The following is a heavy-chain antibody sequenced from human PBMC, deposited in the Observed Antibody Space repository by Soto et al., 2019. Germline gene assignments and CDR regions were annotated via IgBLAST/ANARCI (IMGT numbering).Heavy chain of an antibody. D-gene: IGHD3-3*01. CDR1: GGSFSGYY. CDR2: INHSGST. Sequence: SETLSLTCAVYGGSFSGYYWSWIRQPPGKGLEWIGEINHSGSTNYNPSLKSRVTISVDTSKNQFSLKLSSVTAADTAVYYCARGPGHYDFWRGWFDPWGQGTLVTVSS. CDR3: ARGPGHYDFWRGWFDP. V-gene: IGHV4-34*01. J-gene: IGHJ5*02.